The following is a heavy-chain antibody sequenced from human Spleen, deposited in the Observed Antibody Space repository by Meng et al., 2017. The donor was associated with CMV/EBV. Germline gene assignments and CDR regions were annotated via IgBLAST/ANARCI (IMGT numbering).Heavy chain of an antibody. Sequence: SETLSLTCTVSGGSIRSYYWSWIRQSPGKGLEWIGYMDYSGNANYNPSLKSRVTISVDTSKNQFSLKLSSVTAADTAVYYCARDRYPGAFDIWGQGTMVTVSS. V-gene: IGHV4-59*12. D-gene: IGHD1-1*01. J-gene: IGHJ3*02. CDR2: MDYSGNA. CDR1: GGSIRSYY. CDR3: ARDRYPGAFDI.